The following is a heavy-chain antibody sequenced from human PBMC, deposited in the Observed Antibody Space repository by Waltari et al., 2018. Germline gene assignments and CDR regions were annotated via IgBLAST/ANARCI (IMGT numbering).Heavy chain of an antibody. V-gene: IGHV1-2*06. Sequence: SCKASGYTFTGYYMHWVRQAPGQGLEWMGRINPNSGGTNYAQKFQGRVTMTRDTSISTAYMELSRLRSDDTAVYYCARGKERRYFDWFSGPFDIWGQGTMVTVSS. J-gene: IGHJ3*02. CDR1: GYTFTGYY. D-gene: IGHD3-9*01. CDR2: INPNSGGT. CDR3: ARGKERRYFDWFSGPFDI.